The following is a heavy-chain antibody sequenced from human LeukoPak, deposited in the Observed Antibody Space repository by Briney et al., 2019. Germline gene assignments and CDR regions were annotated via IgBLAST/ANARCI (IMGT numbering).Heavy chain of an antibody. V-gene: IGHV3-23*01. D-gene: IGHD2-2*01. CDR3: AKKSRTTSPPIR. CDR2: ISGSGGST. J-gene: IGHJ4*02. Sequence: GGSLRLSCAASGFTFSSYAMSWVRQAPGKGLEWVSAISGSGGSTYYADSVRGRFTISRDNSKNTLFLQMNSLRAEDTALYYCAKKSRTTSPPIRWGQGTLVTVSS. CDR1: GFTFSSYA.